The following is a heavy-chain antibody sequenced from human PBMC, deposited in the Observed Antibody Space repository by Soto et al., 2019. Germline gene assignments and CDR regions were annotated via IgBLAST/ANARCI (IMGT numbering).Heavy chain of an antibody. V-gene: IGHV4-31*03. J-gene: IGHJ4*02. D-gene: IGHD6-19*01. CDR1: GGSISSGGYY. CDR2: IYYSGST. Sequence: QVQLQESGPGLVKPSQTLSLTCTVSGGSISSGGYYWSWIRQHPGKGLEWIGYIYYSGSTYYNPSHKSRVTVSVDTSKNQFSLKLRSVTAADTAVYYCARASNSSGWWTFDYWGQGTLVPVSS. CDR3: ARASNSSGWWTFDY.